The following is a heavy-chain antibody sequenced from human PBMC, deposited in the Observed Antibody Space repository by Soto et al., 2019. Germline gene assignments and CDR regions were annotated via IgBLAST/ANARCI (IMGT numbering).Heavy chain of an antibody. CDR1: GFTFSIYT. Sequence: PGGSLRLSCAGSGFTFSIYTMNWVRQAPGKGLEWVSHIGTTGGNKYYADSVKGRFTISRDNAKTSLYLQMHSLRVEDTAFYYCAKDVNGYGSGGIDYGGKGPLDTVSP. J-gene: IGHJ4*02. V-gene: IGHV3-48*04. CDR2: IGTTGGNK. CDR3: AKDVNGYGSGGIDY. D-gene: IGHD6-19*01.